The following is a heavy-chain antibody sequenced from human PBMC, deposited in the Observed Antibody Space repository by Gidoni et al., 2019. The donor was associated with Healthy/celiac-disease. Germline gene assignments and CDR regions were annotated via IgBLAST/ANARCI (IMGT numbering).Heavy chain of an antibody. CDR1: GFTFSSYG. V-gene: IGHV3-30*18. Sequence: QVQLVESGGGVVQPGRSLRLSCAASGFTFSSYGMQGVSQAPGKGLEWVAVISDEGSNKYYADSVKGRFTSSRDNSKNTLYLQMNSLRAEDTAVYYCAKGGDYYDSSGSFDYWGQGTLVTVSS. CDR2: ISDEGSNK. D-gene: IGHD3-22*01. J-gene: IGHJ4*02. CDR3: AKGGDYYDSSGSFDY.